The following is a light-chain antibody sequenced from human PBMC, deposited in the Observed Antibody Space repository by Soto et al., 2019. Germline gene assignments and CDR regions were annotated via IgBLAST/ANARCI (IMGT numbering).Light chain of an antibody. J-gene: IGKJ3*01. CDR1: QGISNY. V-gene: IGKV1-27*01. CDR3: QKYNSALGGFT. Sequence: DIQMTQSPSSLSASVGDRVTITCRASQGISNYLAWYQQKPGKVPKLLIYAASTLQSGVPSRFSGSGSGTDFTLTISSLQPEDVATYYCQKYNSALGGFTFGPGTKVDI. CDR2: AAS.